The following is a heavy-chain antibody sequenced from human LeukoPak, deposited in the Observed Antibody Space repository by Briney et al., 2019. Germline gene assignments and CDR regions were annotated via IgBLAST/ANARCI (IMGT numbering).Heavy chain of an antibody. J-gene: IGHJ4*02. V-gene: IGHV3-23*01. CDR2: ISRSGGGT. Sequence: GGSLRLSCAASGFTFSSYAMSWVRQAPGKGLEWVSGISRSGGGTYYADSVKGRFSISRDNSKNTLSLQMNSLRAEDTAVYYCAKAGGSNPPYDYWGQGTLVTVSS. CDR3: AKAGGSNPPYDY. CDR1: GFTFSSYA. D-gene: IGHD4-23*01.